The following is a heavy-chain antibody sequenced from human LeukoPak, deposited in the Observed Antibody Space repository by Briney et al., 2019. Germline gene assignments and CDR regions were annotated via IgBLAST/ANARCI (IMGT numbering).Heavy chain of an antibody. Sequence: PSETLSLTCTVSGGSISSYSWSWIRQPPGKGLDWIGYISYSGSTNYNPSLKSRVTISLDTSKNQFSLKLSSVTAADTAVYYCARGYVYYYMDVWGKGTTVTVSS. CDR2: ISYSGST. V-gene: IGHV4-59*12. J-gene: IGHJ6*03. D-gene: IGHD5-12*01. CDR3: ARGYVYYYMDV. CDR1: GGSISSYS.